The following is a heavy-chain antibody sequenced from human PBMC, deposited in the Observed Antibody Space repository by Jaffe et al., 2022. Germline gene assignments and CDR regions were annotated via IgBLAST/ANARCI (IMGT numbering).Heavy chain of an antibody. CDR2: IKQDGSEK. CDR1: GFTFSSYW. Sequence: EVQLVESGGGLVQPGGSLRLSCAASGFTFSSYWMSWVRQAPGKGLEWVANIKQDGSEKYYVDSVKGRFTISRDNAKNSLYLQMNSLRAEDTAVYYCARAFTYYDFWSGYYYFDYWGQGTLVTVSS. J-gene: IGHJ4*02. CDR3: ARAFTYYDFWSGYYYFDY. V-gene: IGHV3-7*04. D-gene: IGHD3-3*01.